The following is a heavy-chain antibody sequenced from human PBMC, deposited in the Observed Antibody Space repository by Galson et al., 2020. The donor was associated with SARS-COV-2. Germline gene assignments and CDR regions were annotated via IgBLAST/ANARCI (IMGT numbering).Heavy chain of an antibody. V-gene: IGHV1-2*02. CDR1: GYTFTGYY. D-gene: IGHD3-22*01. Sequence: ASVKVSCKASGYTFTGYYMHWVRQATGQGLEWMGWINPNSGGTNYAQKFQGRVTMTRDTSISTAYMELSRLRSDDTAVYYCARDGYYDSSGYYQNDAFDIWGQGTMVTVSS. CDR3: ARDGYYDSSGYYQNDAFDI. CDR2: INPNSGGT. J-gene: IGHJ3*02.